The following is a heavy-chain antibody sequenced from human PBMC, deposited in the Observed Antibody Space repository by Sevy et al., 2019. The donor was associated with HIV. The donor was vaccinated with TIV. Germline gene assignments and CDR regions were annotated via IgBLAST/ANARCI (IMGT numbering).Heavy chain of an antibody. CDR1: GFTFNRYS. Sequence: GGSLRLSCAASGFTFNRYSMHWVRQAPGKGLEWVATISFDANNKHYPDSVKGRFTISRDNFQNSLFLQMYSLRPEDTAVYYCALERLSSDVAEYFQNWGQGTLVTVSS. V-gene: IGHV3-30-3*01. CDR3: ALERLSSDVAEYFQN. J-gene: IGHJ1*01. D-gene: IGHD1-1*01. CDR2: ISFDANNK.